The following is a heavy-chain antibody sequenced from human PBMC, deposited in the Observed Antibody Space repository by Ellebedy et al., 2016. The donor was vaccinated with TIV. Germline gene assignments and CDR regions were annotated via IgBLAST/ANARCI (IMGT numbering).Heavy chain of an antibody. CDR2: MNPDSGNT. CDR1: GYTFTSYD. CDR3: ARRSDYYDSSAYFY. J-gene: IGHJ4*02. Sequence: ASVKVSCXASGYTFTSYDINWVRQATGQGLEWMGWMNPDSGNTGYAQKFQGRVTMTRSTSISTAYMELSSLRSEATAVYYCARRSDYYDSSAYFYWGQGTPVTVSS. V-gene: IGHV1-8*01. D-gene: IGHD3-22*01.